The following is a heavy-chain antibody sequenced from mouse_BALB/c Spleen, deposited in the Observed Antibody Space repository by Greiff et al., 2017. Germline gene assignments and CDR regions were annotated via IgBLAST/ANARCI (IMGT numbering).Heavy chain of an antibody. CDR1: GYSITSDYA. CDR3: ARNYDYVDY. Sequence: EVQLQESGPGLVKPSQSLSLTCTVTGYSITSDYAWNWIRQFPGNLLEWMGYISYSGSTNYNPSLKSRISITRDTSKNQFFLQLNSVTTEDTATYYCARNYDYVDYWGQGTTLTVSA. CDR2: ISYSGST. D-gene: IGHD2-4*01. V-gene: IGHV3-2*02. J-gene: IGHJ2*01.